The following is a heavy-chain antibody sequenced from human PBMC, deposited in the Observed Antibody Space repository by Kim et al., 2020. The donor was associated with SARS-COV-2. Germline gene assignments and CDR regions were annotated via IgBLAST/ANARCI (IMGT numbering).Heavy chain of an antibody. Sequence: SETLSLTCTVSGGSISSYYWSWIRQPPGKGLEWVGYIYYSGSTNYNPSLKSRVTISVDTSTNQSSLKLSSVTAAETAVYYCSRAARDSTDPPSGSFAIWG. CDR1: GGSISSYY. CDR2: IYYSGST. J-gene: IGHJ3*02. V-gene: IGHV4-59*01. CDR3: SRAARDSTDPPSGSFAI. D-gene: IGHD3-22*01.